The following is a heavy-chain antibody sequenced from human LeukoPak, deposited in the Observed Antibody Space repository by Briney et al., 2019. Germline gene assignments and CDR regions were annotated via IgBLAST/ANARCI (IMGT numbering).Heavy chain of an antibody. V-gene: IGHV3-23*01. Sequence: GGSLRLSCAASGFTFSTYAMSWVRQAPGKGLEWVSVSSGTGGGSYYADSVKGRFTISRDNSKNTLYLQMNSLRAEDTAVYYCAKSFGPVIAAAGTGADWGQGILVTVSS. J-gene: IGHJ4*02. CDR3: AKSFGPVIAAAGTGAD. D-gene: IGHD6-13*01. CDR2: SSGTGGGS. CDR1: GFTFSTYA.